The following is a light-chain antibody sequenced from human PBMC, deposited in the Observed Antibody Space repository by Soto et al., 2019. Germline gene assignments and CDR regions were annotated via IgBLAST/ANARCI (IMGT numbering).Light chain of an antibody. J-gene: IGKJ4*01. CDR3: QQYQSYSS. Sequence: DIQLTQSPSTLSASVGDRVTITCRASQNINTWVAWYQHKPGKAPNLLIYRASSLESGVPSRFSGSGSGTEFTLTISSLQPDDFATYFCQQYQSYSSFAGGTKVDIK. CDR1: QNINTW. V-gene: IGKV1-5*01. CDR2: RAS.